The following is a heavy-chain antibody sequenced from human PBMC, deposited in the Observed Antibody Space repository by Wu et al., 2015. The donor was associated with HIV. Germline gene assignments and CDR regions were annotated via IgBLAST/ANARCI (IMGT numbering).Heavy chain of an antibody. CDR3: ARDLYCSGGSCYSDYYYGMDV. Sequence: QVQLVQSGAEVKKPGASVKVSCKASGYTFTGYYMHWVRQAPGQGLEWMGWINPNSGGTNYAQKFQGRVTMTRDTSISTAYMELSRLRSDDTAVYYCARDLYCSGGSCYSDYYYGMDVWGQGTTVTVSS. CDR1: GYTFTGYY. V-gene: IGHV1-2*02. CDR2: INPNSGGT. J-gene: IGHJ6*02. D-gene: IGHD2-15*01.